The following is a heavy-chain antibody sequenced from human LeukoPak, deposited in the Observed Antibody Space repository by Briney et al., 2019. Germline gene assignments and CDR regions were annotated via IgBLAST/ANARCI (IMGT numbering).Heavy chain of an antibody. D-gene: IGHD4-17*01. CDR1: GGSISSGGYY. Sequence: SETLSLTCAVSGGSISSGGYYWSWIRQPPGKGLEWIGYIYHSGSTYYNPSLKSRVTISVDRSKNQFSLKLSSVTAADTAVYYCATDSYGDYPYWYFDLWGRGTLVTVSS. J-gene: IGHJ2*01. CDR2: IYHSGST. CDR3: ATDSYGDYPYWYFDL. V-gene: IGHV4-30-2*02.